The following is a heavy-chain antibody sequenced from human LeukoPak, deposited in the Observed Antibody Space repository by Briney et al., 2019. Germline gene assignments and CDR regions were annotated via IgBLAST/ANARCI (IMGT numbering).Heavy chain of an antibody. CDR1: GFTFSTYG. J-gene: IGHJ4*02. D-gene: IGHD3-10*01. CDR3: VGLNYNSGSYRNY. CDR2: IRYDGSNT. Sequence: PGGSLRLSCAASGFTFSTYGIDWVRQAPGKGLEWVALIRYDGSNTYYADSVRGRFTVSRDNSKGTLYLQMNSLRLEDTAVYYCVGLNYNSGSYRNYWGQGTLVTVSS. V-gene: IGHV3-30*02.